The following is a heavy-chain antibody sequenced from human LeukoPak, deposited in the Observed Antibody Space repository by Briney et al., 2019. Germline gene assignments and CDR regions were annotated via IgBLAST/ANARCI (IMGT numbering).Heavy chain of an antibody. CDR1: GFTVSNNY. V-gene: IGHV3-66*01. J-gene: IGHJ4*02. CDR3: ARGGYHAYYLDY. CDR2: IYSGGST. Sequence: GGSLRLSCAASGFTVSNNYMTWVRQAPGKGLEWVSLIYSGGSTYYADSVKGRFTISRDNAKNTLYLQMNSLRAEDTAVYYCARGGYHAYYLDYWGQGSLVTVSS. D-gene: IGHD5-18*01.